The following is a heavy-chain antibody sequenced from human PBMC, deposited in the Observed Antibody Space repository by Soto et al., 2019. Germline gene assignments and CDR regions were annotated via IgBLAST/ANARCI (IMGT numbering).Heavy chain of an antibody. D-gene: IGHD2-2*02. Sequence: GSLRLSCAASGFTFSSYSMNWVRQAPGKGLEWVSSISSSSSYIYYADSVKGRFTISRDNAKNSLYLQMNSLRAEDTAVYYCASGGRDTVVVPAAIIWFDPWGQGTLVTVSS. CDR2: ISSSSSYI. V-gene: IGHV3-21*01. CDR1: GFTFSSYS. J-gene: IGHJ5*02. CDR3: ASGGRDTVVVPAAIIWFDP.